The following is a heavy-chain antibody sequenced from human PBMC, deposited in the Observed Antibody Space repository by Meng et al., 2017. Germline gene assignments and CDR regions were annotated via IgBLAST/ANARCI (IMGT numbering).Heavy chain of an antibody. D-gene: IGHD6-6*01. CDR3: ARDPYSSSSFDY. CDR1: GFTFSSYE. CDR2: ISSSGSTI. V-gene: IGHV3-48*03. J-gene: IGHJ4*02. Sequence: LTGAASGFTFSSYEMNWVRQAPGKGLEWVSYISSSGSTIYYADSVKGRFTISRDNAKNSLYLQMNSLRAEDTAVYYCARDPYSSSSFDYWGQGTLVTVSS.